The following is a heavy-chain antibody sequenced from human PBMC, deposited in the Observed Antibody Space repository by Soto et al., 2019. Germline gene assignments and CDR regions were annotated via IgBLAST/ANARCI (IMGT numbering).Heavy chain of an antibody. D-gene: IGHD3-9*01. CDR1: GGNFNSYG. V-gene: IGHV1-69*14. CDR3: AGEVGGTGLQF. Sequence: QVHLVQSGTEARKPGSSVNVSCETSGGNFNSYGFNWVRQVPGQRLEWMGGIIPMFGIVKVGQIFQPRVACTAAKSTGKVDMERIRLRPEATAVYYCAGEVGGTGLQFWGQGTLVIVSS. J-gene: IGHJ4*02. CDR2: IIPMFGIV.